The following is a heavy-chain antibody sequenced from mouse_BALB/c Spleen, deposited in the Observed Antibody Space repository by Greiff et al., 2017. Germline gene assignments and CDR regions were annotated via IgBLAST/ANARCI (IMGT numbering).Heavy chain of an antibody. D-gene: IGHD2-4*01. CDR1: GFTFSSYA. CDR2: ISSGGST. V-gene: IGHV5-6-5*01. CDR3: AREDYHYAMDY. Sequence: EVKLMESGGGLVKPGGSLKLSCAASGFTFSSYAMSWVRQTPEKRLEWVASISSGGSTYYPDSVKGRFTISRDNARNILYLQMSSLRSEDTAMYYCAREDYHYAMDYWGQGTSVTVSS. J-gene: IGHJ4*01.